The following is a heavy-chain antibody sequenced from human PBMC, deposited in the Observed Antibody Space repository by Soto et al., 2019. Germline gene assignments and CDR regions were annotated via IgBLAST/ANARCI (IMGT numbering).Heavy chain of an antibody. V-gene: IGHV3-23*01. J-gene: IGHJ4*02. CDR1: GFTFSSHA. Sequence: GGSLRLSCAASGFTFSSHAMNWVRLAPGKGLEWVSTISGDGRTTYYADSVKGRFTISRDNSKSTLSLRMNSLRAEDTAVYYCAKTGVWSYYDILTGYFDSWGQGTLVTVSS. CDR3: AKTGVWSYYDILTGYFDS. CDR2: ISGDGRTT. D-gene: IGHD3-9*01.